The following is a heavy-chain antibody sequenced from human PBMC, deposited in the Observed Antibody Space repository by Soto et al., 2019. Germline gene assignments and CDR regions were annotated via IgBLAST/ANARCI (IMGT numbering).Heavy chain of an antibody. V-gene: IGHV1-2*02. Sequence: RASVKVSCKASGYTFTGYYMHWVRQAPGQGLEWMGWINPNSGGTNYAQKFQGRVTMTRDTSISTAYMELSRLRSDDTAVYYCAREPLADYYDSSGYYCDYWGQGTLVTVSS. D-gene: IGHD3-22*01. CDR2: INPNSGGT. CDR1: GYTFTGYY. CDR3: AREPLADYYDSSGYYCDY. J-gene: IGHJ4*02.